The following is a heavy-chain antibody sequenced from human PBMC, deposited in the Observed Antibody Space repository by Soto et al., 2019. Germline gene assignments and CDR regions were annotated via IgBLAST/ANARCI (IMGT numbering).Heavy chain of an antibody. Sequence: SVTVSCKASGGTFSSYAISWVRQAPGQGLEWMGGIIPIFGTANYAQKFQGRVTITADESTSTAYMELSSLRSEDTAVYYCARDRLKIVVVVAATSGWFDPWGQGTLVTVSS. CDR2: IIPIFGTA. J-gene: IGHJ5*02. V-gene: IGHV1-69*13. D-gene: IGHD2-15*01. CDR3: ARDRLKIVVVVAATSGWFDP. CDR1: GGTFSSYA.